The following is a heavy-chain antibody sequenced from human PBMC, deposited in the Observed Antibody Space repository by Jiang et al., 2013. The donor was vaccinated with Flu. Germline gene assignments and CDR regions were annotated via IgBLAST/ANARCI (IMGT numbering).Heavy chain of an antibody. CDR1: GDSVSSNNAA. J-gene: IGHJ6*01. D-gene: IGHD6-19*01. V-gene: IGHV6-1*01. CDR2: TYYRSKWYS. CDR3: ARDFRAVAGTGYDYYGMDV. Sequence: QTLSLTCAISGDSVSSNNAAWNWIRQSPSRGLEWLGRTYYRSKWYSDYAIFVKSRITINPDTSKNQFSLQLNSVTPEDAAVYFCARDFRAVAGTGYDYYGMDVWGPRDHGHRLL.